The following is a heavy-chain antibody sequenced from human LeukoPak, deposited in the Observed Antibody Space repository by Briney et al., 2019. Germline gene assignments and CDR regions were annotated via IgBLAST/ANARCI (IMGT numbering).Heavy chain of an antibody. CDR3: ARSRGLDYYGSGSDFDSYYYYMDV. V-gene: IGHV1-18*01. CDR2: ISAYNGNT. J-gene: IGHJ6*03. Sequence: ASVKVSCKASGYTFTSYGISWVRQAPGQGLEWMGWISAYNGNTNYAQKLQSRVTMTTDTSTSTAYMELRSLRSDDTAVYYCARSRGLDYYGSGSDFDSYYYYMDVWGKGTTVTISS. D-gene: IGHD3-10*01. CDR1: GYTFTSYG.